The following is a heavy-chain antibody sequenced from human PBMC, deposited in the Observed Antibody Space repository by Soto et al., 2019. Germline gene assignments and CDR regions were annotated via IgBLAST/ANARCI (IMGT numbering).Heavy chain of an antibody. CDR2: MNPNSGNT. Sequence: QVQLVQSGAEVKKPGASVKVSCKASGYTFISNDINWVRQATGQGLEWMGWMNPNSGNTGYAQKFQGRVTMTRNTAISTANMELRRLRSEEEAVDYCSRERSGSPSWFDPGAREAWSTSPQ. D-gene: IGHD1-26*01. CDR1: GYTFISND. V-gene: IGHV1-8*01. CDR3: SRERSGSPSWFDP. J-gene: IGHJ5*02.